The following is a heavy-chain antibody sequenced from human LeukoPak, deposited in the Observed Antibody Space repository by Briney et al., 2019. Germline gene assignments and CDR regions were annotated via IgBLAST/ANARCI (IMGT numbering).Heavy chain of an antibody. J-gene: IGHJ2*01. V-gene: IGHV4-59*01. CDR3: ARVAVAGTIWYFDL. D-gene: IGHD6-19*01. Sequence: SETLSLTCTVSGGSISSYYWSWIRQPPGKGLEWVGYIYYRGSTNYNPSLKSRVTISVDTSKNQFSLKLSSVTAADTAVYYCARVAVAGTIWYFDLWGRGTLVTVSS. CDR1: GGSISSYY. CDR2: IYYRGST.